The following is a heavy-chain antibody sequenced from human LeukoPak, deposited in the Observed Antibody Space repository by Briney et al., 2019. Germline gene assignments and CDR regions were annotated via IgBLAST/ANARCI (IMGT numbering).Heavy chain of an antibody. Sequence: GGSLRLSCAASGFSFRTYWTSWVRQAPGKGLGWVANINQDGSEKFSLDSVRGRFTISRDNAKNSLFLQMISLRAEDTAVFYCARGGTTDWNFLDYWGRGTLVAVSS. CDR1: GFSFRTYW. J-gene: IGHJ4*02. D-gene: IGHD3-9*01. V-gene: IGHV3-7*03. CDR2: INQDGSEK. CDR3: ARGGTTDWNFLDY.